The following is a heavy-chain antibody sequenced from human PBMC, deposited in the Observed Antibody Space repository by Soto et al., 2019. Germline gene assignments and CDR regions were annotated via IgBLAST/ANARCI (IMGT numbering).Heavy chain of an antibody. V-gene: IGHV3-13*01. CDR2: IGTAGDT. J-gene: IGHJ6*02. CDR3: ARKGAPAIAYGMDV. Sequence: LRLSCAASGFTFSSYDMHWVRQATGKGLEWVSAIGTAGDTYYPGSVKGRFTISRENAKNSLYLQMNSLRAEDTAVYYCARKGAPAIAYGMDVWGQGTTVTVSS. CDR1: GFTFSSYD. D-gene: IGHD5-18*01.